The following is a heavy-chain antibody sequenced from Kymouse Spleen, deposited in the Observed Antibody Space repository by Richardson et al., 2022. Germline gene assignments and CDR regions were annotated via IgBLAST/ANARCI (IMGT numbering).Heavy chain of an antibody. CDR2: IWYDGSNK. D-gene: IGHD1-26*01. Sequence: QVQLVESGGGVVQPGRSLRLSCAASGFTFSSYGMHWVRQAPGKGLEWVAVIWYDGSNKYYADSVKGRFTISRDNSKNTLYLQMNSLRAEDTAVYYCARDSGGATLFDYWGQGTLVTVSS. J-gene: IGHJ4*02. CDR3: ARDSGGATLFDY. V-gene: IGHV3-33*01. CDR1: GFTFSSYG.